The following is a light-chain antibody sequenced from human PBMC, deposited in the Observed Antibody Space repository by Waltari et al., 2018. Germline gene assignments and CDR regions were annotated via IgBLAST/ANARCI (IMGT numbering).Light chain of an antibody. CDR1: QSVLYSSNTKNY. CDR2: CAS. J-gene: IGKJ1*01. Sequence: DIVMTQSPDSLAVSLGERATINCKSSQSVLYSSNTKNYLAWYQQKPGQPPKLLIYCASSRASGVPDRFSGSGSGTDFTLTISSLQAEDVAVYYCQQYLSTPPTFGQGTKVEIK. CDR3: QQYLSTPPT. V-gene: IGKV4-1*01.